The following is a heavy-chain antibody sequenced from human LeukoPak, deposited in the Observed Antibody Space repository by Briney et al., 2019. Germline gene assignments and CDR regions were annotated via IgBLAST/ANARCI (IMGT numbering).Heavy chain of an antibody. CDR1: GFTFSSYA. D-gene: IGHD3-10*01. CDR2: IRYDGSNK. Sequence: GGSLRLSCAASGFTFSSYAMSWVRQAPGKGLEWVAFIRYDGSNKYYADSVKGRFTISRDNSKNTLYLQMNSLRAEDTAVYYCAASGDYYGSGSPGDYWGQGTLVTVSS. J-gene: IGHJ4*02. CDR3: AASGDYYGSGSPGDY. V-gene: IGHV3-30*02.